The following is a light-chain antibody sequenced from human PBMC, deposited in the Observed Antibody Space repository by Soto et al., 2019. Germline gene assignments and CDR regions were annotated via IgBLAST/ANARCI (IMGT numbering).Light chain of an antibody. CDR3: QQYNNWPPIT. CDR2: GAS. CDR1: QSVSSN. Sequence: EIVLTQSPATLSLSPGERATLSCKASQSVSSNLAWYQQKPGQAPRLLIYGASSRATGIPDRFSGSGSGTDFILTISRLEPEDFAVYYCQQYNNWPPITFGQGTRLEI. V-gene: IGKV3D-15*01. J-gene: IGKJ5*01.